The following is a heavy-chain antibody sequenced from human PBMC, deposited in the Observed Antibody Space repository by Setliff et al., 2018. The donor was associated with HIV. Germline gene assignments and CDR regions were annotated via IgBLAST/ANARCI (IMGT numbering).Heavy chain of an antibody. Sequence: PSETLSLTCAFNGGSFSGYYWMWIRQPPGKGLEWIGSISNSGSNYYSPSLKSRVTISVDTSKNQFSLKVNSVTAADTAVYFCARLAIYGSDWGQGTTVTVSS. CDR3: ARLAIYGSD. D-gene: IGHD3-10*01. CDR1: GGSFSGYY. J-gene: IGHJ6*02. V-gene: IGHV4-34*01. CDR2: ISNSGSN.